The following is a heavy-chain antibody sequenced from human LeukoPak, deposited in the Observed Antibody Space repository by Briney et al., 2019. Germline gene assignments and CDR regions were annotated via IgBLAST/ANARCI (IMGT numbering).Heavy chain of an antibody. D-gene: IGHD3-22*01. CDR3: ARDWDYYDSSGYLTD. CDR2: INPNSGGT. J-gene: IGHJ4*02. Sequence: ASVKVSCKASGYTFTGYYMHWVRQAPGQGLEWMGWINPNSGGTNYAQKFQGRVTMTRDTSISTAYMELSWLRSDDTAVYYCARDWDYYDSSGYLTDWGQGTLVTVSS. CDR1: GYTFTGYY. V-gene: IGHV1-2*02.